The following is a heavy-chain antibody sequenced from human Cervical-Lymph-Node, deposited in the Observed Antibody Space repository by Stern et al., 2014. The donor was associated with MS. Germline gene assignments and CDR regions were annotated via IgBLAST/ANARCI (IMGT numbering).Heavy chain of an antibody. CDR2: ISYDGTHK. CDR1: GFSFSDYG. D-gene: IGHD4-23*01. V-gene: IGHV3-30*18. J-gene: IGHJ4*02. Sequence: QVQLVESGGGVVQPGRSLRLSCAASGFSFSDYGIHWVRQAPGQALEWVAVISYDGTHKSYTDSVKGRGTISRDNSKNTVYLEMNSLRSDDTAVYYCAKDLGGNAFDYWGQGTLVIVSS. CDR3: AKDLGGNAFDY.